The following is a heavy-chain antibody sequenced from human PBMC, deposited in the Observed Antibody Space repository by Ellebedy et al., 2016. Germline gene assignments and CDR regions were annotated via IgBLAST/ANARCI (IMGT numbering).Heavy chain of an antibody. V-gene: IGHV3-30*18. CDR3: AKPMIAHLPRAFDI. D-gene: IGHD3-22*01. J-gene: IGHJ3*02. CDR1: GFTFSSYG. Sequence: GGSLRLSXAASGFTFSSYGMHWVRQAPGKGLEWVAVISYDGSNKYYADSVKGRFTISRDNSKNTLYLQMNSLRAEDTAVYYCAKPMIAHLPRAFDIWGQGTMVTVSS. CDR2: ISYDGSNK.